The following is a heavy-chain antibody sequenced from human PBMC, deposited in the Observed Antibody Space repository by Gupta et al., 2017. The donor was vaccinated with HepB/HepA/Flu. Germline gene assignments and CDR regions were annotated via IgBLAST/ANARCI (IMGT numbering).Heavy chain of an antibody. V-gene: IGHV1-46*01. CDR1: GYTFTSYY. CDR3: ARDRTGGDPFDY. J-gene: IGHJ4*02. CDR2: INPSGGST. Sequence: QVQLVQSGAEVKKPGASVKVSCKASGYTFTSYYMHWVRQAPGQGLEWMGIINPSGGSTSYAQKFQGRVTMTRDTSTSTVYMELSSRRSEDTAVYYCARDRTGGDPFDYWSQGTLVTVSS. D-gene: IGHD3/OR15-3a*01.